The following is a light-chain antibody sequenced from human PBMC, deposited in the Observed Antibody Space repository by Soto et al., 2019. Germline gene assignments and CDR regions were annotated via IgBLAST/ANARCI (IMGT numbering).Light chain of an antibody. CDR3: QLLNSYLR. CDR1: QGISSY. V-gene: IGKV1-9*01. J-gene: IGKJ4*01. Sequence: DIQLTQSPSFLSASVGDRVTITCRASQGISSYLAWYQQKPWKAPMLLIYAASTLQSGVPSRFSGSGSATEFTLTISSLQREDFATYYCQLLNSYLRFGGGTKVEIK. CDR2: AAS.